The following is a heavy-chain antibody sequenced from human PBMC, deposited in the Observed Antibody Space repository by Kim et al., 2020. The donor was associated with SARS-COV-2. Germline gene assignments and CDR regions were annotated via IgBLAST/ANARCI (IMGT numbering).Heavy chain of an antibody. V-gene: IGHV4-59*08. D-gene: IGHD4-17*01. CDR3: AGSRYGGWFDY. Sequence: SETLSLTCTVSGGSISSYYWSWIRQPPGKGLEWIGYIYYSGSTNYNPSLKSRVTISGDTSKNQFSLKLSSVTAADTAVYYCAGSRYGGWFDYWGHGTLVTVSS. J-gene: IGHJ5*01. CDR2: IYYSGST. CDR1: GGSISSYY.